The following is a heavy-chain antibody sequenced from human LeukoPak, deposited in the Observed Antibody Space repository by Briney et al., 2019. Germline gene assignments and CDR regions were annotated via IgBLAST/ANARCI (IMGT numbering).Heavy chain of an antibody. J-gene: IGHJ4*02. CDR2: INSDGSST. CDR1: GFTFSSYW. D-gene: IGHD7-27*01. CDR3: AKDGGLWVSAHWGDS. V-gene: IGHV3-74*01. Sequence: GGSLRLSCAASGFTFSSYWMHWVRQAPGKGLVWVSRINSDGSSTSYADSVKGRFTVSRDNSKNTLYLQMNSLRAEDTAVYYCAKDGGLWVSAHWGDSWGRGTLVTVSS.